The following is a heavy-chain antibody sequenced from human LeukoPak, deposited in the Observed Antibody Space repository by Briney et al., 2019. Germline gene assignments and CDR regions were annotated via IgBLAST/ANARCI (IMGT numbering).Heavy chain of an antibody. D-gene: IGHD5-24*01. CDR3: AKDKVRDGYNLVYFDY. J-gene: IGHJ4*02. V-gene: IGHV3-21*04. CDR1: GFTFSSYS. CDR2: ISSSSSYI. Sequence: GGSLRLSCAASGFTFSSYSMNWVRQAPGKGLEWVSSISSSSSYIYYADSVKGRFTISRDNAKNSLYLQMNSLRAEDTALYYCAKDKVRDGYNLVYFDYWGQGTLVTVSS.